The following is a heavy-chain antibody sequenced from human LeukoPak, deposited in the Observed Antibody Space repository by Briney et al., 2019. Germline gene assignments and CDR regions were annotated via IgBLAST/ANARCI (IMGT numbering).Heavy chain of an antibody. V-gene: IGHV3-23*01. CDR1: GFTFSSYA. CDR3: AIIAVAGTFVDY. Sequence: GGSLRLSCAASGFTFSSYAMNWVRQAPGKGLEWVSAISGSGGSTYYADSVKGRFTISRDNSKNTLYLQMNSLRAEDTAVYYCAIIAVAGTFVDYWGQGTLVTVSS. D-gene: IGHD6-19*01. J-gene: IGHJ4*02. CDR2: ISGSGGST.